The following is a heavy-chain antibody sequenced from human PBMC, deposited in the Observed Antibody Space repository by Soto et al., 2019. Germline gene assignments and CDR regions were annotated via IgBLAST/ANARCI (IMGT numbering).Heavy chain of an antibody. CDR2: IIPMFGTT. V-gene: IGHV1-69*12. J-gene: IGHJ2*01. CDR1: GGTFSSYA. CDR3: ARVVTVVKSFHYWYFDL. D-gene: IGHD2-15*01. Sequence: QVQLVQSGAEVKKPGSSVKVSCKASGGTFSSYAISWVRQAPGQGLEWMGGIIPMFGTTNYAQKFQGRVTITADXSXSXXYMERSSLRSEDTAVYYCARVVTVVKSFHYWYFDLWGRGTLVTVSS.